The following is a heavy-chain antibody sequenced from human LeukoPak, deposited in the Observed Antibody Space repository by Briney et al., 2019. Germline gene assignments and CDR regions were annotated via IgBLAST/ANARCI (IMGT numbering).Heavy chain of an antibody. Sequence: SETLSLTSTVSGGSISSYYWSWIRQPPGKGLEWIGYIYYSGSTNYNPSLKSRVTISVDRSKNQFSLKLSSVTAADTAVYYCARGFFLAAAADYWGQGTLVTVSS. V-gene: IGHV4-59*12. J-gene: IGHJ4*02. CDR2: IYYSGST. CDR1: GGSISSYY. CDR3: ARGFFLAAAADY. D-gene: IGHD6-13*01.